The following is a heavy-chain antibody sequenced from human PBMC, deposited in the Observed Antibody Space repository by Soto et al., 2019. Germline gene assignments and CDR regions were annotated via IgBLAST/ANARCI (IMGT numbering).Heavy chain of an antibody. CDR1: GFSFSIYG. Sequence: GGSLRLSWAASGFSFSIYGMHLVRQAPGKGLGWVAVIWYDGSNKWYADSVKGRFTISRDNSKNTLYLQMNSLRAEDTAVYSCARDRGYSGYDSPRFYYGMDVWGQGTTVTVSS. CDR2: IWYDGSNK. J-gene: IGHJ6*02. D-gene: IGHD5-12*01. CDR3: ARDRGYSGYDSPRFYYGMDV. V-gene: IGHV3-33*01.